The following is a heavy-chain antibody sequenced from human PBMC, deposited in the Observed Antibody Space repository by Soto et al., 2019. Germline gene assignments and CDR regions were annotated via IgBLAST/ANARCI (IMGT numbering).Heavy chain of an antibody. Sequence: EVQLVESGGVVVQPGGSLRLSCAASGFTFDDYTMHWVRQAPGKGLEWVSLISWDGGSTYYADSVKGRFTISRDNSKNARYLQMNSLRTEDTALYYCAKDMRRYYYSSGYYWAPFDYWGQGTLVTVSS. J-gene: IGHJ4*02. D-gene: IGHD3-22*01. CDR1: GFTFDDYT. CDR3: AKDMRRYYYSSGYYWAPFDY. V-gene: IGHV3-43*01. CDR2: ISWDGGST.